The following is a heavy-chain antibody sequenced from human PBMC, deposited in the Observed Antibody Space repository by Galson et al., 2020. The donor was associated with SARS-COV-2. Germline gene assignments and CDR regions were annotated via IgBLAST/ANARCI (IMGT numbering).Heavy chain of an antibody. J-gene: IGHJ6*02. CDR1: GFTLSRYP. CDR2: ISYDGSNK. Sequence: SCPPSGFTLSRYPMHSVRQPPAKQPARVAVISYDGSNKYYAHSVQGRFTIPRDNSKNTLYLQMNSLRAAVTAVYYCARDYYDSSGYSAGMDVWGQGTTVTVSS. D-gene: IGHD3-22*01. V-gene: IGHV3-30*04. CDR3: ARDYYDSSGYSAGMDV.